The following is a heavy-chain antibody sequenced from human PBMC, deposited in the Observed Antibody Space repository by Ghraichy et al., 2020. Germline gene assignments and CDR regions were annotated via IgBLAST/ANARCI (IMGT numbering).Heavy chain of an antibody. J-gene: IGHJ4*02. CDR3: AKDIAPYYYGSGLDY. V-gene: IGHV3-43*01. D-gene: IGHD3-10*01. CDR1: GFTFDDYT. Sequence: GGSLRLSCAASGFTFDDYTMHWVRQAPGKGLEWVSLISWDGGSTYYADSVKGRFTISRDNSKNSLYLQMNSLRTEDTALYYCAKDIAPYYYGSGLDYWGQGTLVTVSS. CDR2: ISWDGGST.